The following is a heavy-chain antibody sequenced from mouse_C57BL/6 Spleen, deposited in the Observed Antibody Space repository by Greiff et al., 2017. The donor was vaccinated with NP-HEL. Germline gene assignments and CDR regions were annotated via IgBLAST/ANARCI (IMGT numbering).Heavy chain of an antibody. V-gene: IGHV3-6*01. Sequence: DVQLQESGPGLVKPSQSLSLTCSVTGYSITSGYYWNWIRQFPGNKLEWMGYISYDGSNNYNPSLKNRISITRDTSKNQFFLKLNSVTTEDTATYYCARAGDDGYYGDWYFDVWGTGTTVTVSS. CDR3: ARAGDDGYYGDWYFDV. J-gene: IGHJ1*03. CDR2: ISYDGSN. CDR1: GYSITSGYY. D-gene: IGHD2-3*01.